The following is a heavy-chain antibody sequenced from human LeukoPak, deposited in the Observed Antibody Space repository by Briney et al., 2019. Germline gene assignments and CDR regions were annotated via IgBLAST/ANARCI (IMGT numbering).Heavy chain of an antibody. V-gene: IGHV4-34*01. CDR3: ARAPLRYFDWLSRGYFDY. CDR1: GGSCSGYY. Sequence: PSETLSLTCAVYGGSCSGYYWSWIRQPPGKGLEWIGEINHSGSPNYYPALKSRVTISVDTSKNQFSLRLSSVTAADTAVYYCARAPLRYFDWLSRGYFDYWGQGTLVTVSS. D-gene: IGHD3-9*01. CDR2: INHSGSP. J-gene: IGHJ4*02.